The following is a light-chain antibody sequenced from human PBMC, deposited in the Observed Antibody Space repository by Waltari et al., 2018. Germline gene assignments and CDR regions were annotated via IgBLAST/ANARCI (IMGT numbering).Light chain of an antibody. CDR3: QQYGSSIMYT. Sequence: VLTQSPGTLSLSPAQRATLSCRSRPYLTKKYLAWYQQKPGQAPRLLIDGASSRAAGIPDRFSGSGSGTDFTLTISRLEPDDFAVYYCQQYGSSIMYTFGQGTKLEIK. CDR1: PYLTKKY. V-gene: IGKV3-20*01. J-gene: IGKJ2*01. CDR2: GAS.